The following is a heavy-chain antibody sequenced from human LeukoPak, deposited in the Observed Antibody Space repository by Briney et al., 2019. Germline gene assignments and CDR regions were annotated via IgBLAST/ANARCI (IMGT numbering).Heavy chain of an antibody. CDR2: IRYDGSNK. V-gene: IGHV3-30*02. CDR1: GFTFDDYG. J-gene: IGHJ5*02. Sequence: GGSLRLSCAASGFTFDDYGMSWVRQAPGKGLEWVAFIRYDGSNKYYADSVKGRFTTSRDNSKNTLYLQMNSLRAEDTAVYYCAKESGSYYFSWGQGTLVTVSS. CDR3: AKESGSYYFS. D-gene: IGHD1-26*01.